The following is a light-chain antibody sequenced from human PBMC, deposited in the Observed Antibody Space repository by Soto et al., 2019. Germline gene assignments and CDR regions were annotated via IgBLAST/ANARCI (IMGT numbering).Light chain of an antibody. CDR1: SSDVGDYNY. CDR3: SSYTTSSTPVV. J-gene: IGLJ2*01. CDR2: GVS. V-gene: IGLV2-14*03. Sequence: QSVLTQPASVSGSPGQSITISCSGTSSDVGDYNYVSWYQQHAGQAPKLLIHGVSNRPSGVSNRFSGSKSGNTASLTISGLQAEDEADYYCSSYTTSSTPVVFGGGTKLTVL.